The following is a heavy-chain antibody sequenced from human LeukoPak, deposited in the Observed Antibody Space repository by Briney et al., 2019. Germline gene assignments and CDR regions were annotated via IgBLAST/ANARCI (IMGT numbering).Heavy chain of an antibody. D-gene: IGHD6-6*01. CDR3: ARGSIAARTYYYYYMDV. J-gene: IGHJ6*03. V-gene: IGHV4-34*01. Sequence: SETLSLTCAVYGGSFSGYYWSWIRQPPGKGLEWIGEINHSGSINYNPSLKSRVTISVDTSKNQFSLKLSSVTAADTAVYYCARGSIAARTYYYYYMDVWGKGTTVTVSS. CDR1: GGSFSGYY. CDR2: INHSGSI.